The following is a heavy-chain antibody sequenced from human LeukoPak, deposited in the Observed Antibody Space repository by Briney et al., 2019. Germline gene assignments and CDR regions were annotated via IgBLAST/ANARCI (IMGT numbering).Heavy chain of an antibody. CDR1: GFTLSSYE. V-gene: IGHV3-48*03. D-gene: IGHD3-22*01. J-gene: IGHJ3*02. CDR3: ARDAYYYDSGGFYFDAFDI. Sequence: GGSLRLSCAASGFTLSSYEMNWVRQAPGKGLEWVSYISSSTIYYADSVKGRFTISRDNAKNSLYLQMNSLRAEDTAAYYCARDAYYYDSGGFYFDAFDIWGQGTMVTVSS. CDR2: ISSSTI.